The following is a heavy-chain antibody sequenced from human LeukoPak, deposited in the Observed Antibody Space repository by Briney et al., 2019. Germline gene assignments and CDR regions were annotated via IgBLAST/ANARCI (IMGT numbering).Heavy chain of an antibody. D-gene: IGHD2-2*02. CDR3: ARADIVVVPAAINWFDP. V-gene: IGHV1-69*13. Sequence: ASVKVSCKASGGTFSSYAISWVRQAPGQGLEWMGGIIPIFGTAKYAQKFQGRVTITADESTSTAYMELSSLRSEDTAVYYCARADIVVVPAAINWFDPWGQGTLVTVSS. CDR2: IIPIFGTA. CDR1: GGTFSSYA. J-gene: IGHJ5*02.